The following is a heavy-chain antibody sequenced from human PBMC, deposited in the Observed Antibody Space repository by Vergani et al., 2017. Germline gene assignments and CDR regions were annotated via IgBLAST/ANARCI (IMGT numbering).Heavy chain of an antibody. V-gene: IGHV4-61*02. CDR2: IYTSGST. CDR1: GGSISSGSYY. Sequence: QVQLQESGPGLVKPSQTLSLTCTVSGGSISSGSYYWSWIRQPAGKGLEWIGRIYTSGSTNYNPSLKSRVTISVDTSKNQFSLKLSSVTAADTAVYYCARGSRHSFLYSGYDLDYWGQGTLVTVSS. CDR3: ARGSRHSFLYSGYDLDY. D-gene: IGHD5-12*01. J-gene: IGHJ4*02.